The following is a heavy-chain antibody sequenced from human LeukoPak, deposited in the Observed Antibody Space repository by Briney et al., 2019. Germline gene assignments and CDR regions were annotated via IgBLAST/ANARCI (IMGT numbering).Heavy chain of an antibody. J-gene: IGHJ4*02. D-gene: IGHD1-14*01. V-gene: IGHV3-21*04. CDR1: GFTFSSYN. CDR2: ISSSSGYI. Sequence: GGSLRLSCAASGFTFSSYNMNWVRQAPGKGLEWVSSISSSSGYIYYADSVKGRFTISRDNSKNTLYLQMNSLRAEDTAVYYCAKGLVNLDYWGQGTLVTVSS. CDR3: AKGLVNLDY.